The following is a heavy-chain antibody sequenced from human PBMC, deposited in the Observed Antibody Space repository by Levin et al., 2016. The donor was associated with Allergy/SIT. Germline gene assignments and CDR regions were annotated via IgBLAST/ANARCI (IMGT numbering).Heavy chain of an antibody. Sequence: GESLKISCEASGFSLRSYGIHWVRQAPGKGLEWVSDISGSGGSTYYADSVKGRFTISRDNSKNTLYLQMSSLRADDTAVYYCATTFVSGDYFDSWGQGTLVTVSS. J-gene: IGHJ4*02. D-gene: IGHD3-10*02. V-gene: IGHV3-23*01. CDR2: ISGSGGST. CDR3: ATTFVSGDYFDS. CDR1: GFSLRSYG.